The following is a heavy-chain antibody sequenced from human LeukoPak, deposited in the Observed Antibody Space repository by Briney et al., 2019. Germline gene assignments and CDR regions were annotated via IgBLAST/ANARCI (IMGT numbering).Heavy chain of an antibody. Sequence: ASVKASCKASGGTFSSYTISWVRQAPGQGLEWMGRIIPILGIANYAQKFQGRVTITADKSTSTAYMELSSLRSEDTAVYYCAREIDGSYSYGLAYYFDYWGQGTLVTVSS. CDR3: AREIDGSYSYGLAYYFDY. CDR1: GGTFSSYT. D-gene: IGHD5-18*01. V-gene: IGHV1-69*04. J-gene: IGHJ4*02. CDR2: IIPILGIA.